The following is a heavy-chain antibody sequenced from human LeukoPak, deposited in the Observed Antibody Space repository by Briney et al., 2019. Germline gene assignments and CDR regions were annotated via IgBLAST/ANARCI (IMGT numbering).Heavy chain of an antibody. CDR2: IYYSGST. Sequence: PSETLSLTCTVSGGSISSYYWSWIRQPPGKGLEWIGYIYYSGSTNYNPSLKSRVTISVDTSKNQFSLKLSSVTAADTAVYYCARVAVGISDAFDIWGQGTMVTVSS. J-gene: IGHJ3*02. CDR3: ARVAVGISDAFDI. CDR1: GGSISSYY. D-gene: IGHD2-15*01. V-gene: IGHV4-59*08.